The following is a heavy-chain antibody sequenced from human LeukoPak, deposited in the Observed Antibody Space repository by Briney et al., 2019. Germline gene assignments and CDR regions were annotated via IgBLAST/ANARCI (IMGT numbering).Heavy chain of an antibody. V-gene: IGHV4-34*01. D-gene: IGHD3-22*01. Sequence: SETLSLTCAVYGGSFSGYYWSWIRQPPGKGLEWIGEINHSGSTNYNPSLKSRVTISVDTSKNQFSLKLSSVTAADTAVYYCARQPAAGYDSSGYYYFWYAFDIWGQGTMVTVSS. CDR2: INHSGST. J-gene: IGHJ3*02. CDR3: ARQPAAGYDSSGYYYFWYAFDI. CDR1: GGSFSGYY.